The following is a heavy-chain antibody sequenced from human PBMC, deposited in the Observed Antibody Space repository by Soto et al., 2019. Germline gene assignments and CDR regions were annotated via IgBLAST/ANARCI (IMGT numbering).Heavy chain of an antibody. CDR1: GFTFSSYA. Sequence: GGSLRLSCAASGFTFSSYAMSWVRQAPGKGLEWVSAISGSGGSTYYADSVKGRFTISRDNSKNTLYLQMNSLRAEDTAVYYCAQVGSGWALSGLYFDYWGQGTLVTVSS. D-gene: IGHD6-19*01. CDR3: AQVGSGWALSGLYFDY. J-gene: IGHJ4*02. V-gene: IGHV3-23*01. CDR2: ISGSGGST.